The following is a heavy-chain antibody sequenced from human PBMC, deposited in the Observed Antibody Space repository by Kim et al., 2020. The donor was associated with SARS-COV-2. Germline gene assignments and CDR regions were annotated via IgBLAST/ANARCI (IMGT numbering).Heavy chain of an antibody. CDR2: IYYSGST. J-gene: IGHJ4*02. V-gene: IGHV4-39*01. D-gene: IGHD1-26*01. CDR3: ARQVSGSYYPVDY. Sequence: SETLSLTCTVSGGSISSSSYYWGWIRQPPGKGLEWIGSIYYSGSTYYNPSLKSRVTISVDTSKNQFSLKLSSVTAADTAVYYCARQVSGSYYPVDYWGQGTLVTVSS. CDR1: GGSISSSSYY.